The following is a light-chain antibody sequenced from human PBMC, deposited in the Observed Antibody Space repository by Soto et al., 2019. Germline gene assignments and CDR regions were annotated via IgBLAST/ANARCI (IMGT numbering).Light chain of an antibody. CDR3: QQYGSSPYT. CDR1: QSVSSSY. Sequence: EIVLTQSPGTPSLSPGERATLSCRASQSVSSSYLVWYQQKPGQAPRLLIYGASSRATGIPDRFSGSGSGTDFTLTISRLEPEYFAVYYCQQYGSSPYTFGQGTKLEIK. V-gene: IGKV3-20*01. J-gene: IGKJ2*01. CDR2: GAS.